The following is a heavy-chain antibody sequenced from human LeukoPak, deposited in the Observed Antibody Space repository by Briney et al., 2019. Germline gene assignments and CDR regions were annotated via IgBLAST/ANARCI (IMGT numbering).Heavy chain of an antibody. Sequence: GGSLRLSCEGSGFNFSNHRVGWVPPAPGKGLQWVANIKTDGSEKYYVDSMKGRFTISRDNAKNSLYLQMNSLRAEDTAVYYCAKSSGFLEWGDAFDIWGQGTMVTVSS. CDR2: IKTDGSEK. J-gene: IGHJ3*02. CDR1: GFNFSNHR. D-gene: IGHD3-3*01. V-gene: IGHV3-7*03. CDR3: AKSSGFLEWGDAFDI.